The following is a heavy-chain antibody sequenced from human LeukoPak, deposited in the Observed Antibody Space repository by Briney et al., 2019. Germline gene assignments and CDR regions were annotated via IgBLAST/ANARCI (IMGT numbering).Heavy chain of an antibody. Sequence: SETLSLTCAVYGGSFSDYNWAWIRQPPGKGLEWIGEINHSRSTNYNPSLKSRVTISVDTSKNQFSLKLSSVTAADTAVYYCAREFYDYVWGSYRYHWFDPWGQGTLVTVSS. CDR2: INHSRST. J-gene: IGHJ5*02. CDR1: GGSFSDYN. D-gene: IGHD3-16*02. CDR3: AREFYDYVWGSYRYHWFDP. V-gene: IGHV4-34*01.